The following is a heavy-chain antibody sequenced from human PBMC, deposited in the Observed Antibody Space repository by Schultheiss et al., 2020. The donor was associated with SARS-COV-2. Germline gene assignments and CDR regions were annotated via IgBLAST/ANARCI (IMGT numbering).Heavy chain of an antibody. CDR1: GFTFSSYA. J-gene: IGHJ4*02. V-gene: IGHV3-30-3*01. CDR3: AREVVPAAIGHYFDY. D-gene: IGHD2-2*01. CDR2: ISYDGSNK. Sequence: GGSLRLSCAASGFTFSSYAMHWVRQAPGKGLEWVAVISYDGSNKYYADSVKGRFTISRDNSKNTLYLQMNSLRAQDTAVYYCAREVVPAAIGHYFDYWGQGTLVTVSS.